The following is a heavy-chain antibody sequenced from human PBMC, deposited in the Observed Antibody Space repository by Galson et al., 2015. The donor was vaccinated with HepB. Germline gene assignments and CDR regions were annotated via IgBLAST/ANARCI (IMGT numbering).Heavy chain of an antibody. Sequence: SLRLSCAGSGFTFGNHAMSWVRQAPGKGLEWVANIKQDGSEKYYVDSVKGRFTISRDNAKNSLYLQMNSLRAEDTAVYYCARDRGAARPDYWGQGTLVTVSS. CDR1: GFTFGNHA. CDR3: ARDRGAARPDY. V-gene: IGHV3-7*03. D-gene: IGHD6-6*01. CDR2: IKQDGSEK. J-gene: IGHJ4*02.